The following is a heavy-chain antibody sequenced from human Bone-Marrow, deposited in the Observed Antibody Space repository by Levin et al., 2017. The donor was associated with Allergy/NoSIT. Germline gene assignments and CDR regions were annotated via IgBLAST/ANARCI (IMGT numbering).Heavy chain of an antibody. V-gene: IGHV3-53*01. CDR2: IYSGGST. D-gene: IGHD6-19*01. CDR1: GFTVSSNY. J-gene: IGHJ4*02. Sequence: SCAASGFTVSSNYMTWVRQAPGKGLEWVSLIYSGGSTHYADSVKGRFTISRDNSKNTLFLQMNSLRVEDTAVYYCARGGAVAAAGHWGQGTLVTVSS. CDR3: ARGGAVAAAGH.